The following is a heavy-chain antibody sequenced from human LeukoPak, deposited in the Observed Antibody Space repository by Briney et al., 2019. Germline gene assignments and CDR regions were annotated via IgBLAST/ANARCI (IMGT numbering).Heavy chain of an antibody. V-gene: IGHV1-2*02. CDR3: AREQYYYDSSGYPESNWFDP. Sequence: ASVKVSCTPSGYTFTAYYMHWVRQAPGQGLEWMGWINPNSGGTNYAQKFQGRVTMTRDTSISTAYMELSRLRSDDTAVYYCAREQYYYDSSGYPESNWFDPWGQGTLVTVSS. CDR1: GYTFTAYY. J-gene: IGHJ5*02. D-gene: IGHD3-22*01. CDR2: INPNSGGT.